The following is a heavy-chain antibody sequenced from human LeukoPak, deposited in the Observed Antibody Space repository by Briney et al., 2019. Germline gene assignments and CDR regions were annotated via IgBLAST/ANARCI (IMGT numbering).Heavy chain of an antibody. D-gene: IGHD2-2*01. J-gene: IGHJ1*01. CDR3: ARGSPYCSSSSCFFQQ. CDR2: IDYSGST. V-gene: IGHV4-59*01. Sequence: SETLSLTCTVSGGSISSYYWSWIRQPPGKGLEWIGYIDYSGSTNCNPSLRSRVTISVDTSKNQLSLKLSSVTAADTAVYYCARGSPYCSSSSCFFQQWGQGTLVTVSS. CDR1: GGSISSYY.